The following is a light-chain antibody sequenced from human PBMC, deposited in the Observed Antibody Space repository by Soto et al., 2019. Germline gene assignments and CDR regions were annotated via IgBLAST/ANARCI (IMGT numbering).Light chain of an antibody. J-gene: IGKJ3*01. V-gene: IGKV3-15*01. CDR1: QSIYFN. CDR2: GAS. Sequence: DIVMTQSPATLSVSPGERATITCRASQSIYFNLAWYQQKPGQAPRLLIYGASIRATDIPARFSGSGSGTEFTLTISSLQSEDFATYYCQQSYGTPRTFGPGTKVDIK. CDR3: QQSYGTPRT.